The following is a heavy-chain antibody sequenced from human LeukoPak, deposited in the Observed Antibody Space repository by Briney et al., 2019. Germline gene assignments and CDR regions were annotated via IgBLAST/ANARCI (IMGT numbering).Heavy chain of an antibody. CDR2: ISAYNGNT. Sequence: ASVKVSCKASGGTFNSYGISWVRQAPGQGLEWMGWISAYNGNTNYAQKLQGRVTMTTDTSTSTAYMELRSLRSDDTAVYYCARGLENDFWSGYYSAYWGQGTLVTVSS. D-gene: IGHD3-3*01. J-gene: IGHJ4*02. CDR3: ARGLENDFWSGYYSAY. CDR1: GGTFNSYG. V-gene: IGHV1-18*01.